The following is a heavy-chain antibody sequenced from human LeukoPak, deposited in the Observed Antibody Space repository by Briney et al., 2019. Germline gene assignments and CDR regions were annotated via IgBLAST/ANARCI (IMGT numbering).Heavy chain of an antibody. CDR1: GFTFSTYA. CDR2: ISYAGSNE. CDR3: AKDSLRWSYFYYGMDV. J-gene: IGHJ6*02. Sequence: GGSLRLSCAASGFTFSTYAMHWVRQAPGKGLEWVAVISYAGSNEYYVDSVKGRFTISRDNSKNTLYLQMNSLRAEDTAVYYCAKDSLRWSYFYYGMDVWGQGTTVTVSS. V-gene: IGHV3-30*04. D-gene: IGHD4-23*01.